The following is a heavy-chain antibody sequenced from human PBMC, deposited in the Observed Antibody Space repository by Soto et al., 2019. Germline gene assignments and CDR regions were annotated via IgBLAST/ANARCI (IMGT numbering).Heavy chain of an antibody. CDR3: ARAPRELLAEGPLFLYYFYGLDV. CDR2: VFHAGNT. D-gene: IGHD1-7*01. Sequence: QVHLQQWGAGLLKPSGTLSLTCAVSGGSFSDAYWSWVRQSPGRGLEWIGEVFHAGNTNYNPSLKSRVTHSADTAKNQFSLRLTSVTAADSAVYYCARAPRELLAEGPLFLYYFYGLDVWGQGTTVVVSS. CDR1: GGSFSDAY. V-gene: IGHV4-34*02. J-gene: IGHJ6*02.